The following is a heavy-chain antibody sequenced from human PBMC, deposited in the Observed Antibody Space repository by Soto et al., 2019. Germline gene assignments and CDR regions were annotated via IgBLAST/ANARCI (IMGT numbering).Heavy chain of an antibody. CDR2: ISGSGGST. V-gene: IGHV3-23*01. Sequence: SGGSLRLSCAASGFTFSSYAMSWVRQAPGKGLEWVSAISGSGGSTYYADSVKGRFTISRDNSKNTLYLQMNSLRAEDTAVYYCAKGRINGYDFDYWGQGTLVTVSS. CDR3: AKGRINGYDFDY. J-gene: IGHJ4*02. D-gene: IGHD5-18*01. CDR1: GFTFSSYA.